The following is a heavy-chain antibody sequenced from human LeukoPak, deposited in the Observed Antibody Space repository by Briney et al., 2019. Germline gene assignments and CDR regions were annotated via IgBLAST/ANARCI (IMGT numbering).Heavy chain of an antibody. CDR2: IYYSGST. J-gene: IGHJ6*02. V-gene: IGHV4-59*12. D-gene: IGHD4-17*01. Sequence: SETLSLTCTVSGGSISSYYWSWIRQPPGKGLEWIGYIYYSGSTNYNPSLKSRVTISVDTSKNQFSLKLSSVTAADTAVYYCARGDLTVTWICHGMDVWGQGTTVTVSS. CDR1: GGSISSYY. CDR3: ARGDLTVTWICHGMDV.